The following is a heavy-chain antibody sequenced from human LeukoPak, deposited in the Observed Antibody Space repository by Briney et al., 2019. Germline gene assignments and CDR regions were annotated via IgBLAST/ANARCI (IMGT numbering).Heavy chain of an antibody. Sequence: KPSETLSLTCTVSGGSISSSSYYWGWIRQPPGKGLEWVSYISSSGSTIYYADSVKGRFTISRDNAKNSLYLQMNSLRAEDTALYYCAREMYSSGWLNAFDIWGQGTMVTVSS. V-gene: IGHV3-11*01. J-gene: IGHJ3*02. CDR1: GGSISSSSYY. D-gene: IGHD6-19*01. CDR3: AREMYSSGWLNAFDI. CDR2: ISSSGSTI.